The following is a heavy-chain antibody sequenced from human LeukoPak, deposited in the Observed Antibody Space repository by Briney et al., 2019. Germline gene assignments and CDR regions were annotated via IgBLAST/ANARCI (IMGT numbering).Heavy chain of an antibody. Sequence: GGSLRLSCAASGFTFSSYWMHWVRQAPGKGLMWFSGINTDGSSTSYADSVKGRFTISRDNAKNSLYLQMNSLRAEDTAVYYCARAPPPTYDSSGYYLDYWGQGTLVTVSS. V-gene: IGHV3-74*01. CDR1: GFTFSSYW. CDR2: INTDGSST. D-gene: IGHD3-22*01. CDR3: ARAPPPTYDSSGYYLDY. J-gene: IGHJ4*02.